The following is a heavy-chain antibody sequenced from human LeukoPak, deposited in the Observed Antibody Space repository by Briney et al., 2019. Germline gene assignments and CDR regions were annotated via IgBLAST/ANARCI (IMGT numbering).Heavy chain of an antibody. V-gene: IGHV1-69*04. CDR1: GGTFSSYA. CDR2: IIPILGIA. Sequence: SVKVSCKASGGTFSSYAISWVRQAPGQGLEWMGRIIPILGIANYAQEFQGRVTITADKSTSTAYMELSSLRSEDTAVYYCARVSSGRDYWGQGTLVTVSS. J-gene: IGHJ4*02. CDR3: ARVSSGRDY. D-gene: IGHD6-19*01.